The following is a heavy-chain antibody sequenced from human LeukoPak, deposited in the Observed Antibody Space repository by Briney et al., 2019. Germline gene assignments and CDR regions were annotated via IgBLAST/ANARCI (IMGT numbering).Heavy chain of an antibody. CDR3: AATYCGGDCNEYFQH. CDR1: GFTFSSYA. V-gene: IGHV3-30-3*01. CDR2: ISYDGSNK. D-gene: IGHD2-21*01. J-gene: IGHJ1*01. Sequence: GGSLRLSCAASGFTFSSYAMHWVRQAPGKGLEWVAVISYDGSNKYYADSVKGRFTISRDNSKNTLYLQMNSLRAEDTAVYYCAATYCGGDCNEYFQHWGQGTLVTVSS.